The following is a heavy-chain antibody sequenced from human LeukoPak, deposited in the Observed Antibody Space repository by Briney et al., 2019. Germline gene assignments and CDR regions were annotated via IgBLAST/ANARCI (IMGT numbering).Heavy chain of an antibody. CDR2: IIPILGIA. Sequence: SVKVSCKASGGTFSSYAISWVRQAPGQGLEWMGRIIPILGIANYAQKFQGRVTITADKSTSTAYMELSSLRSEDTAVYYCARDLPMVRGVIISSVIDYWGQGTLVTVSS. V-gene: IGHV1-69*04. J-gene: IGHJ4*02. CDR1: GGTFSSYA. D-gene: IGHD3-10*01. CDR3: ARDLPMVRGVIISSVIDY.